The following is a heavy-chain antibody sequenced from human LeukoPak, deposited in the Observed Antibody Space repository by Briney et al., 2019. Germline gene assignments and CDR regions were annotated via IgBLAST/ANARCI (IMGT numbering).Heavy chain of an antibody. CDR3: ANTEYQRLGTDY. D-gene: IGHD2-2*01. CDR2: IKQDGSEK. CDR1: GFTFHNNG. V-gene: IGHV3-7*01. Sequence: GGSLRLSCAASGFTFHNNGMSWVRQAPGKGLEWVAQIKQDGSEKYYVDSVKGRFTISRDNAKKSLYLQMNSLRTEDTAVYYCANTEYQRLGTDYWGQGTLVTVSS. J-gene: IGHJ4*02.